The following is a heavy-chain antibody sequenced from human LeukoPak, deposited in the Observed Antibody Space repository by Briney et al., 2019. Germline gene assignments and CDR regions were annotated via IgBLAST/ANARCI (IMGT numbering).Heavy chain of an antibody. CDR1: GFTFSSYA. V-gene: IGHV3-30-3*01. J-gene: IGHJ4*02. D-gene: IGHD3-22*01. Sequence: PGGSLRLSCAASGFTFSSYAVHWVRQAPGKGLEWVAAIWYDGSNKYQRDSLKGRVTISRDNSKSKLYLQMNSLRVEDTAFYYCARPGGDFYDSSGYGVIDYWGRGTLVTVSS. CDR3: ARPGGDFYDSSGYGVIDY. CDR2: IWYDGSNK.